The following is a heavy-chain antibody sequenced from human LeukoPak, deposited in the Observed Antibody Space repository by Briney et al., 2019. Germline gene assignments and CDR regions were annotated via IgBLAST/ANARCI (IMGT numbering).Heavy chain of an antibody. V-gene: IGHV3-74*01. CDR3: ARGRYYDMDV. CDR2: INSDGSGR. D-gene: IGHD1-14*01. J-gene: IGHJ6*02. Sequence: PGGSLRLSCAASEFTCTSHWMHWFRQAPGQGLVCVSRINSDGSGRSHADFVKGRFTISRDIAKNSLYLQMNSLRAEDTAVYYCARGRYYDMDVWGQGTTVTVSS. CDR1: EFTCTSHW.